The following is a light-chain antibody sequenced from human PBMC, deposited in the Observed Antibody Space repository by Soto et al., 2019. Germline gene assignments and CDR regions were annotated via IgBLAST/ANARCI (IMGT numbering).Light chain of an antibody. V-gene: IGLV8-61*01. CDR2: NTN. J-gene: IGLJ2*01. CDR1: SGSVSTTYY. Sequence: QAVVTQEPSFSVSPGGTVTLTCGSRSGSVSTTYYPSWYQQTPGQAPRTLIYNTNTRSSGVPARFSGSILGNKAALTITGAQADDESDYFCVLYMGRGIWIFGGGTKLTVL. CDR3: VLYMGRGIWI.